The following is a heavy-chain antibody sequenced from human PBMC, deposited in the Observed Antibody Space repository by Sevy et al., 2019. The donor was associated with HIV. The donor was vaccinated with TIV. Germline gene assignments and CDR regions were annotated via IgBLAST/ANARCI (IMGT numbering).Heavy chain of an antibody. CDR3: ARGCDFNDRSAKRDFDY. J-gene: IGHJ4*02. D-gene: IGHD3-22*01. Sequence: GGSLRLSCAASGFTFSNYGMHWVRQAPGKGLEWVAVIWNDGSNKYYGDSVKGRFTISRDNSKNTLYLQMNSLRVEDTAVYFCARGCDFNDRSAKRDFDYWGQGTLVTVSS. V-gene: IGHV3-33*01. CDR2: IWNDGSNK. CDR1: GFTFSNYG.